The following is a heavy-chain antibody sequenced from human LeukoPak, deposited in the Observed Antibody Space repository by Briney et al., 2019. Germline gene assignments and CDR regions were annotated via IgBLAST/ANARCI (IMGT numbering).Heavy chain of an antibody. Sequence: ASVKVSCKASGYTFTGYYMHWVRQAPGQGLEWMGWINPNSGGTNYAQKFQGRVTMTRDTSISTAYMELSRLRSDDTAVYYCARLDIVVVVADTGNDYWGQGTLVTVSS. CDR1: GYTFTGYY. CDR2: INPNSGGT. J-gene: IGHJ4*02. V-gene: IGHV1-2*02. CDR3: ARLDIVVVVADTGNDY. D-gene: IGHD2-15*01.